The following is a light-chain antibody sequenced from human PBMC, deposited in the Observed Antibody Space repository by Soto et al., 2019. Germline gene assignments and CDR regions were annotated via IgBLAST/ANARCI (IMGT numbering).Light chain of an antibody. V-gene: IGKV3-20*01. J-gene: IGKJ1*01. CDR1: PSVSSTY. CDR3: QQFGSYPPWK. CDR2: GAS. Sequence: EIVLTQSPGTLSLSPGERATLSCRASPSVSSTYLAWYQQKPGQAPRLLIYGASSRATGIPDRFSGSGSGTDFTLTISRLEPEDFAVYYCQQFGSYPPWKFGQWTKVDSK.